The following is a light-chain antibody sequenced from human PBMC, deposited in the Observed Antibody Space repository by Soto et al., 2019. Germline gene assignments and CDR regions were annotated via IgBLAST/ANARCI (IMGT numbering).Light chain of an antibody. CDR1: QRIGSY. Sequence: DVRMTQKKNSLSASVGDSVTITCRASQRIGSYVNWYQQKPGKAPKLLIYAATNLEEGVPSRFSGSGSGTGFSLSVSGLQPEDFATHYCQQSSSIPVCPFGHGTKVDI. CDR2: AAT. CDR3: QQSSSIPVCP. J-gene: IGKJ1*01. V-gene: IGKV1-39*01.